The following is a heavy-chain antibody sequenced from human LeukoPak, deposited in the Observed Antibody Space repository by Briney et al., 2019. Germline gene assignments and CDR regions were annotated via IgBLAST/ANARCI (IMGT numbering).Heavy chain of an antibody. V-gene: IGHV4-4*07. CDR2: IYTSGST. CDR3: ARQERGSWIQLWSQPYYFDY. Sequence: PSETLSLTCTVSGVSIRNYYWTWIRQPARKGLEWLGRIYTSGSTNYNPSLKSRSTMSVDTSQNQLSLNLPSVTAADTAVYYCARQERGSWIQLWSQPYYFDYWGQGTLVTVSS. J-gene: IGHJ4*02. D-gene: IGHD5-18*01. CDR1: GVSIRNYY.